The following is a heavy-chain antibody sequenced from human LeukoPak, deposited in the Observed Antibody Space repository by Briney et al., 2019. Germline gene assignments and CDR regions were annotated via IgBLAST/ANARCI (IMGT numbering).Heavy chain of an antibody. CDR3: ARGHYYDSSGYNWFDP. Sequence: PSETLSLTCTVSGGSISSYYWSWIRQPPGKGLEWIGYIYYSGSTNYNPSLKSRVTTSVDTSKNQFSLKLSSVTAADTAVYYCARGHYYDSSGYNWFDPWGQGTLVTVSS. CDR2: IYYSGST. V-gene: IGHV4-59*01. J-gene: IGHJ5*02. CDR1: GGSISSYY. D-gene: IGHD3-22*01.